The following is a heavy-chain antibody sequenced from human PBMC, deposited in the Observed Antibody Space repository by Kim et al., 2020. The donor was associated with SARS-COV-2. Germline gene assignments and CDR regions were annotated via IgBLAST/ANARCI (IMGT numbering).Heavy chain of an antibody. D-gene: IGHD6-13*01. CDR2: ISYDGTNK. Sequence: GGSLRLSCAASGFSFSNYAMYWVRQAPGKGLEWVALISYDGTNKDYADSVKGRFTISRDNSKNTLYLQMNSLRVEDTAVYFCARKPTTSSWSYYFEYWGQGTLAT. CDR3: ARKPTTSSWSYYFEY. V-gene: IGHV3-30*04. J-gene: IGHJ4*01. CDR1: GFSFSNYA.